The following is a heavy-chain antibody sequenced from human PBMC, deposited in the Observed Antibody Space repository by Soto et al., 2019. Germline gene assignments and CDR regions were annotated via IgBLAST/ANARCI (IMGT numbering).Heavy chain of an antibody. D-gene: IGHD2-8*01. V-gene: IGHV4-39*01. J-gene: IGHJ6*02. CDR3: ARGHCTNGVCYIFPWDYYGIDV. Sequence: AETLSLTCAVSGGSISSSSYYWVWIRHPPGKGLEWIGSIYYSGSTYYNPSLKSRVTISVDTSKNQFSLKLSSVTAADTAVYYCARGHCTNGVCYIFPWDYYGIDVWGQGTTVTVS. CDR1: GGSISSSSYY. CDR2: IYYSGST.